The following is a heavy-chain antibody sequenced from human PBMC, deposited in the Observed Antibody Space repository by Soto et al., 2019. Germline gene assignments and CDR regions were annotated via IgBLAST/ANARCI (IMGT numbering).Heavy chain of an antibody. CDR1: GGSITSSDYY. CDR3: ARLEATVTSRGSWFDP. D-gene: IGHD4-17*01. J-gene: IGHJ5*02. Sequence: PSETLSLTCTVSGGSITSSDYYWVWIRQPPGKGLERIGSIYYSGSTYYNPSLKSRVTISVDTSKNQFSLKLSSVTATDTAVYYCARLEATVTSRGSWFDPGGRGTLVTVS. CDR2: IYYSGST. V-gene: IGHV4-39*01.